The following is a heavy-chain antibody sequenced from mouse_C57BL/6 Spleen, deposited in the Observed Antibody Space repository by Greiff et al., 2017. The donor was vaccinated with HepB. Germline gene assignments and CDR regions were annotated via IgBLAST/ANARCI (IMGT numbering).Heavy chain of an antibody. J-gene: IGHJ4*01. CDR1: GFSLTSYG. D-gene: IGHD1-1*01. CDR3: ARHGSSYGAMDY. V-gene: IGHV2-6-1*01. Sequence: QVQLKQSGPGLVAPSQSLSITCTVSGFSLTSYGVHWVRQPPGKGLEWLVVIWSDGSTTYNSALKSRLSISKDNSKSQVFLKMNSLQTDDTAMYYCARHGSSYGAMDYWGQGTSVTVSS. CDR2: IWSDGST.